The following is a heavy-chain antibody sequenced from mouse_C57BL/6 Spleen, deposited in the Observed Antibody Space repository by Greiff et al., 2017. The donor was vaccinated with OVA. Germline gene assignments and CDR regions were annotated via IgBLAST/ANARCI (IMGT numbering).Heavy chain of an antibody. J-gene: IGHJ2*01. Sequence: QVQLQQSGAELARPGASVKLSCKASGYTFTSYGISWVKQRTGQGLEWIGEIYPRSGNTYYNEKFKGKDTLTADKSSSTAYMELRSLTSEDSAVYFCARGSDGYYSHYFDYWGQGTTLTVSS. CDR3: ARGSDGYYSHYFDY. CDR2: IYPRSGNT. CDR1: GYTFTSYG. V-gene: IGHV1-81*01. D-gene: IGHD2-3*01.